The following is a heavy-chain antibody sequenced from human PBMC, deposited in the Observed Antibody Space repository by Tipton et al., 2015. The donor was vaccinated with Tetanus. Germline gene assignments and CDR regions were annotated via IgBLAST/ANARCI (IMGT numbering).Heavy chain of an antibody. V-gene: IGHV4-4*07. CDR3: ARDRPPSPYYYYYYGMDV. CDR2: IYTSGST. J-gene: IGHJ6*02. Sequence: TLSLTCTVSGGSISSYYWSWIRQPAGKGLEWIGRIYTSGSTNYNPSLKSRVTMSVDTSKNQFSLKLSSVTAADTAVYYCARDRPPSPYYYYYYGMDVWGQGTTVTVSS. CDR1: GGSISSYY.